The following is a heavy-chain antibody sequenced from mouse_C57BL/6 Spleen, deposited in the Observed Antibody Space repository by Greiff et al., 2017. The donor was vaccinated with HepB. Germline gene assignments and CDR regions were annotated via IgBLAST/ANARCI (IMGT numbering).Heavy chain of an antibody. J-gene: IGHJ2*01. CDR3: ARSDGNYNYFDY. CDR1: GYTFTSYT. D-gene: IGHD2-1*01. CDR2: INPSSGYT. V-gene: IGHV1-4*01. Sequence: QLQQSGAELARPGASVKMSCKASGYTFTSYTMHWVKQRPGQGLEWIGYINPSSGYTKYSQKFKDKATLTADKSSSTAYMQLSSLTSEDSAVYYCARSDGNYNYFDYWGQGTTLTVSS.